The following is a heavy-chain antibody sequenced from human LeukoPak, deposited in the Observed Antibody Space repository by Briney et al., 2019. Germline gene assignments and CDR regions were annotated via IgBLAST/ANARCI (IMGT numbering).Heavy chain of an antibody. J-gene: IGHJ4*02. Sequence: ASVTVSCKVSGYTLTELSMHWVRQAPGKGLEWMGGFDPEDGETIYAQKFQGRVTMTEDTSTGTAYMELSSLRSEDTAVYYCATERAHYYDSSGIGRYWGQGTLVTVSS. D-gene: IGHD3-22*01. CDR1: GYTLTELS. CDR3: ATERAHYYDSSGIGRY. V-gene: IGHV1-24*01. CDR2: FDPEDGET.